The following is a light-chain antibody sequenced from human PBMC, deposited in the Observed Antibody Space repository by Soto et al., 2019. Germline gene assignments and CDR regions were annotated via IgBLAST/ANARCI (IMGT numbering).Light chain of an antibody. Sequence: DIQMTQSPSSLSASVGDRVTINCRASQNNGVYLSWYQKKPGKAPKLLIHAASSLHSGVPSTFSGSGSGTAFALTISSLQPEDFATYYCQQTASNPWSFAQGTKVEIK. V-gene: IGKV1-39*01. CDR1: QNNGVY. CDR3: QQTASNPWS. J-gene: IGKJ1*01. CDR2: AAS.